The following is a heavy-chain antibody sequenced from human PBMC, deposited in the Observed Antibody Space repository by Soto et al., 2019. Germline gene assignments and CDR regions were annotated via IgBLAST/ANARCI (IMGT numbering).Heavy chain of an antibody. J-gene: IGHJ4*02. CDR3: ARERVGAMVD. V-gene: IGHV1-8*01. D-gene: IGHD5-18*01. Sequence: QVQLVQSGAEVKKPGASVKVSCKASGYTFTSYAINWVRQATGQGLEWMGWMNPNSGNTAYAKKFQGRVTMTRNTSISTAYMELSSLKSEDTAVYYCARERVGAMVDWGQGTLVTVTS. CDR1: GYTFTSYA. CDR2: MNPNSGNT.